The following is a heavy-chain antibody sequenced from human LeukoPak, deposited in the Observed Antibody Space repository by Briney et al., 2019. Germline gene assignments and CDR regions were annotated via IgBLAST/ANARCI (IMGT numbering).Heavy chain of an antibody. V-gene: IGHV3-33*08. J-gene: IGHJ5*01. D-gene: IGHD4-23*01. CDR3: ARGPGNRFDS. CDR1: GFSFRSYG. Sequence: GKSLRLSCVTSGFSFRSYGLHWVRQAPGKGLEWVSVIWYDGGNTYYADSVKGRFTISRNDSKNTLYLQMNSLRGEDTAVYYCARGPGNRFDSWGQGTLVTVSS. CDR2: IWYDGGNT.